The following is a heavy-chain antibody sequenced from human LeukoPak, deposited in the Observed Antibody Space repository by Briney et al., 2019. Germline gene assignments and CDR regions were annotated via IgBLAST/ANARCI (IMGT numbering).Heavy chain of an antibody. CDR3: ARAIQFGGYFDY. J-gene: IGHJ4*02. CDR1: GFTLRNYA. D-gene: IGHD2-15*01. Sequence: PGGSLRLSCAASGFTLRNYAMNWVRQAPGKGLDWVAVIFSDGTTYYADSVKGRFTISRDISKNTLFLHMSTLSAEDTAVYYCARAIQFGGYFDYWGQGSLVTVSS. CDR2: IFSDGTT. V-gene: IGHV3-53*01.